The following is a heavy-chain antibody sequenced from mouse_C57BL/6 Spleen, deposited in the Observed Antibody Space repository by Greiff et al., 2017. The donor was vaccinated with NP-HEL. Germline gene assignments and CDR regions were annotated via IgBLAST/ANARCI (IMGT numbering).Heavy chain of an antibody. CDR3: ARAEGLTGSGSGY. J-gene: IGHJ2*01. V-gene: IGHV1-80*01. CDR1: GYAFSSYW. CDR2: IYPGDGDT. Sequence: QVQLQQSGAELVKPGASVKISCKASGYAFSSYWMNWVKQRPGKGLEWIGQIYPGDGDTNYNGKFKGKATLTADKSSSTAYMQLSSLTSEDSAVYFCARAEGLTGSGSGYWGQGTTLTVSS. D-gene: IGHD4-1*01.